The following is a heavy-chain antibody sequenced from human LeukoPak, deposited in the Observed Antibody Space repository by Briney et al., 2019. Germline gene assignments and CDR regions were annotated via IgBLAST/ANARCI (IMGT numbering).Heavy chain of an antibody. CDR1: GFTFSAYA. V-gene: IGHV3-23*01. J-gene: IGHJ3*02. D-gene: IGHD4-17*01. Sequence: GGSLRLSRTASGFTFSAYAMMWVRQAPGKGPEWVSAIRGGGGSAFYADSVKGRFTISRDNSKYTLFLQMNSLRAEDTAVYYCARDPNGDYIGAFDMWGPGTMVTVSS. CDR2: IRGGGGSA. CDR3: ARDPNGDYIGAFDM.